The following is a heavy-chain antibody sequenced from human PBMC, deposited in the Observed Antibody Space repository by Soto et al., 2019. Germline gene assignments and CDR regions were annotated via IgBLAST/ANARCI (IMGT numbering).Heavy chain of an antibody. D-gene: IGHD6-13*01. CDR3: ARDKVAAAGFKGWFDP. V-gene: IGHV1-69*06. CDR1: GGTFSSYA. J-gene: IGHJ5*02. Sequence: GASVKVSCKASGGTFSSYAISWVRQAPGQGLEWMGGIIPIFGTANYAQKFQGRVTITADKSMSTAYMELSSLRSEDTAVYYCARDKVAAAGFKGWFDPWGQGTLVTVSS. CDR2: IIPIFGTA.